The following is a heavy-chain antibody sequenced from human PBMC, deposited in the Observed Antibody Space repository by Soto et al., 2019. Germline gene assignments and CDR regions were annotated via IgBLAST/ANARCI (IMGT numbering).Heavy chain of an antibody. J-gene: IGHJ6*02. Sequence: QVQLVESGGGVVQPGRSLRLSCAASGFTFSSYGMHWVRQAPGKGLEWVAVISYDGSNKYYADSVKGRFTISRDNSKNTLYLRMNRLRAEDTAVYYCAKSRYYDSSGYYYLSSYYGMDVWGQGTTVTVSS. D-gene: IGHD3-22*01. CDR2: ISYDGSNK. V-gene: IGHV3-30*18. CDR1: GFTFSSYG. CDR3: AKSRYYDSSGYYYLSSYYGMDV.